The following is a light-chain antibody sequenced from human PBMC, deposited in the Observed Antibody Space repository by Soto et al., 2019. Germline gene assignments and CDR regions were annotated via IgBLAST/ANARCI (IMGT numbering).Light chain of an antibody. CDR1: QSINSN. V-gene: IGKV3-15*01. J-gene: IGKJ2*02. Sequence: EIVMTQSPATLSVSPGERATLSCRASQSINSNLAWYQQKPGQAPRLLIYDASTRATGITARFSGSGSGTEFTLTISGLQSEDFAVYCCQQRGKWPSTFGPGTKVEMK. CDR3: QQRGKWPST. CDR2: DAS.